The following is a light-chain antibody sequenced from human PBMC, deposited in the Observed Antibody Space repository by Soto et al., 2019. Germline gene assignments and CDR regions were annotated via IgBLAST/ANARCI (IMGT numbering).Light chain of an antibody. Sequence: DIQMTQSPSSLSASVRDRVTITCRASQSINKYINWYQQKPGKAPNLLINGASSLQSGVPSRFIGSGSGTDFTLTISNMQPEDFATYYCLQTYSTPFTFGRGTKVDIK. J-gene: IGKJ3*01. CDR2: GAS. V-gene: IGKV1-39*01. CDR1: QSINKY. CDR3: LQTYSTPFT.